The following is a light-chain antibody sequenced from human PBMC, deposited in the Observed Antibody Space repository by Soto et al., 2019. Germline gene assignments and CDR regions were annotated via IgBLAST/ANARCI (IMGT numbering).Light chain of an antibody. CDR1: QDISRY. J-gene: IGKJ1*01. V-gene: IGKV1-9*01. CDR2: GAS. Sequence: DTQLTQSPSFLSASVGDRGTVTCRASQDISRYLGWYQQKPGKAPKLLIYGASTLQSGVPSRFSGSGSGTEFTLTISSLQSEDFATYYCHQVDSYPRTFGQGTKVEIK. CDR3: HQVDSYPRT.